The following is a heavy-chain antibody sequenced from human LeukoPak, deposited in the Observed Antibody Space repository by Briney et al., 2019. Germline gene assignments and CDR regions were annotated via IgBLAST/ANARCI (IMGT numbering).Heavy chain of an antibody. CDR3: AKDGDILTGFDY. CDR1: GFTFSSCG. CDR2: IGPTGTDR. J-gene: IGHJ4*02. V-gene: IGHV3-23*01. Sequence: GGSLRLSCAASGFTFSSCGFNWVRQAPGKGLEWVSSIGPTGTDRYYADSVRGRFTISRDNSKNTLYLQMNSLRAEDTAVYYCAKDGDILTGFDYWGQGTLVTVSS. D-gene: IGHD3-9*01.